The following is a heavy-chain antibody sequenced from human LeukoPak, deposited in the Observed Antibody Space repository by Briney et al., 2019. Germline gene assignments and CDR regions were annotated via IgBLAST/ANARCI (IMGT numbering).Heavy chain of an antibody. V-gene: IGHV4-4*07. D-gene: IGHD3-22*01. CDR1: GDSISSYY. CDR3: ARDIDLDYYDSSGYYPPGAFDI. J-gene: IGHJ3*02. Sequence: SETLSLTCTVSGDSISSYYWSWIRQPAGKGLEWIGRIYTSGSTNYNPSLKSRVTMSADTSKNQFSLKLSSVTAADTAVYYCARDIDLDYYDSSGYYPPGAFDIWGQGTMVTVSS. CDR2: IYTSGST.